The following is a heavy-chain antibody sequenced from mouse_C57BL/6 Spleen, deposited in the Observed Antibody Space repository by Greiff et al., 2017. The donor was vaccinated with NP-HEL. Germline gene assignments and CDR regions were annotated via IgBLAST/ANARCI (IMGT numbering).Heavy chain of an antibody. V-gene: IGHV1-75*01. D-gene: IGHD1-1*01. J-gene: IGHJ1*03. CDR2: IFPGSGST. CDR1: GYTFTDYY. Sequence: QVQLQQSGPELVKPGASVKISCKASGYTFTDYYINWVKQRPGQGLEWIGWIFPGSGSTYYNEKFKGKATLTVDKSSSTAYMLLSSLTSEDSAVYFCSRRLGYGSSYGYFDVWGTGTTVTVSS. CDR3: SRRLGYGSSYGYFDV.